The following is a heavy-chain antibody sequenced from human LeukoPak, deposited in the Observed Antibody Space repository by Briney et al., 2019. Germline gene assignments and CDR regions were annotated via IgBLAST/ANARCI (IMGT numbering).Heavy chain of an antibody. D-gene: IGHD3-3*01. V-gene: IGHV4-34*01. CDR1: GGSFSGYY. J-gene: IGHJ5*02. CDR3: ARDRHLALEWLLQVSQNSFDP. CDR2: INHSGST. Sequence: SETLSLTCAVYGGSFSGYYWNWIRQPPGKGLEWIGEINHSGSTNYNPSLKSRVTILVDTSKNQFSLKLTSVTAADTAVYYCARDRHLALEWLLQVSQNSFDPWGQGTLVTVSS.